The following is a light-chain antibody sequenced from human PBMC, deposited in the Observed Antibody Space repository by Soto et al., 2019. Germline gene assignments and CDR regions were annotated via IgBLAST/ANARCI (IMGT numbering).Light chain of an antibody. CDR1: QSLSTY. CDR3: QQGYITPIT. J-gene: IGKJ5*01. V-gene: IGKV1-39*01. Sequence: VQLTQSPSSLPASVGDRVTMTCRASQSLSTYLHWYQQRPGEAPKLLIYAASSLQSGVPSRFSGSGSGTDFTLTITSLQTEDFATYYCQQGYITPITFGQGTRLEIK. CDR2: AAS.